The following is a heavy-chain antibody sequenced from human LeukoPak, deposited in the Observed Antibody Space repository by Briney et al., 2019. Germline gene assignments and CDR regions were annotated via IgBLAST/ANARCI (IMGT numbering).Heavy chain of an antibody. J-gene: IGHJ4*02. V-gene: IGHV1-46*01. D-gene: IGHD4-17*01. CDR1: GYTFTSYY. CDR3: AKRAFYGDVDY. CDR2: INPNDDTT. Sequence: ASVKVSCKASGYTFTSYYMHWVRQAPGQGLEWMGVINPNDDTTYYARRFQGRITMTRDTSTSTVYMELSSLRSEDTAVYYCAKRAFYGDVDYWGQGTLVTVSS.